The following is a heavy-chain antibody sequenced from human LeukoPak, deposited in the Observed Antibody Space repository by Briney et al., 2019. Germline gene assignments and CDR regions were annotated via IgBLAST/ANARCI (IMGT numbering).Heavy chain of an antibody. J-gene: IGHJ4*02. D-gene: IGHD4-17*01. CDR2: IKSKTDGGTT. Sequence: GGSLRLSCAASGFSFSNAWMSWVRQAPGKGLEWVGRIKSKTDGGTTDYAAPVKGRLTISRDDSKNTLYLQMNSLKTDDTAVYYCTTAIYGEVDYWGQGTLVTVSS. CDR1: GFSFSNAW. CDR3: TTAIYGEVDY. V-gene: IGHV3-15*01.